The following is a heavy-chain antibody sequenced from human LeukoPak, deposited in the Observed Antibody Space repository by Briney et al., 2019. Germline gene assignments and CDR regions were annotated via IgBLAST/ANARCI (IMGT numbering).Heavy chain of an antibody. V-gene: IGHV1-46*01. CDR1: GYTFTSYY. D-gene: IGHD3-3*01. CDR3: ARDKSSLDFWSGYYIDY. CDR2: INPSGGST. Sequence: ASVRVSCKASGYTFTSYYMHWVRQAPGQGLEWMGIINPSGGSTSYAQKFQGRVTMTRDTSTSTVYMELSSLRSEDTAVYYRARDKSSLDFWSGYYIDYWGQGTLVTVSS. J-gene: IGHJ4*02.